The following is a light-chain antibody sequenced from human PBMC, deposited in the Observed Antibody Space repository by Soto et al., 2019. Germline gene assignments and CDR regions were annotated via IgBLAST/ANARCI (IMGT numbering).Light chain of an antibody. V-gene: IGKV1-9*01. J-gene: IGKJ1*01. Sequence: IQLTQSPSSLSASVGDRVTVTCRASQGIGTYLVWYQQKSGKAPTXLIYASSTLQTGVPSRFSGSGSGTELIITINNLQPEDFESYFCLQVYSFPRTFGLGTKVDIK. CDR1: QGIGTY. CDR3: LQVYSFPRT. CDR2: ASS.